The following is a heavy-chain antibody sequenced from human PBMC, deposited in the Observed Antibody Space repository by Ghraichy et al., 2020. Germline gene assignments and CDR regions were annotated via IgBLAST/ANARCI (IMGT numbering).Heavy chain of an antibody. D-gene: IGHD6-13*01. CDR1: GFTFSSYA. CDR2: ISGSGGST. Sequence: GGSLRLSCAASGFTFSSYAMSWVRQAPGKGLEWVSAISGSGGSTYYADSVKGRFTISRDNSKTTLYLQMNSLRAEDTAVYYCAKLRSSSSWYGVFDYWGQGTLVTVSS. V-gene: IGHV3-23*01. J-gene: IGHJ4*02. CDR3: AKLRSSSSWYGVFDY.